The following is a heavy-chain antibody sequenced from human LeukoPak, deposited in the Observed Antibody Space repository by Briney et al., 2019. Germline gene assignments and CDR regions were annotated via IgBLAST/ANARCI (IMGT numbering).Heavy chain of an antibody. CDR2: INHSGST. V-gene: IGHV4-34*01. J-gene: IGHJ6*03. D-gene: IGHD4-17*01. Sequence: KPSETLSLTCTVSGGSISSYYWNWIRQPPGKGLEWIGEINHSGSTNYNPSLKSRVTISVDTSKNQFSLKLSSVTAADTAVYYCARRVTVTTSYYYYLDVWGKGTTVTVSS. CDR1: GGSISSYY. CDR3: ARRVTVTTSYYYYLDV.